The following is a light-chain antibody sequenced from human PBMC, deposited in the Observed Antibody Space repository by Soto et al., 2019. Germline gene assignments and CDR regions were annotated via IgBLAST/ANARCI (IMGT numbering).Light chain of an antibody. CDR2: EGT. CDR1: TSDVGSYNL. J-gene: IGLJ3*02. V-gene: IGLV2-23*01. Sequence: QSALTQPASVSGSPGQSSTISCTGTTSDVGSYNLVSWYQHHPGKAPKLMIYEGTKRPSGVSNRFSGSKSGNTASLTISGLQAEYEADYYCCSCAGYWVFGGGTQVTVL. CDR3: CSCAGYWV.